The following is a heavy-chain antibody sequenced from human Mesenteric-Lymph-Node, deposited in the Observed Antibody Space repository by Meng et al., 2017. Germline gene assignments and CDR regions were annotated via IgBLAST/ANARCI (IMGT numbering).Heavy chain of an antibody. CDR2: VNPSGRT. Sequence: SETLSLTCSVSGGSISSSKWWSWVRQPPGKGLEWIGVVNPSGRTNSKPSLKSRVTISVDKPRNQFSLNLNSVTAADTAVYYCARVGFTVTTEKFDYWGQGTLVTVSS. CDR1: GGSISSSKW. J-gene: IGHJ4*02. V-gene: IGHV4-4*02. D-gene: IGHD4-17*01. CDR3: ARVGFTVTTEKFDY.